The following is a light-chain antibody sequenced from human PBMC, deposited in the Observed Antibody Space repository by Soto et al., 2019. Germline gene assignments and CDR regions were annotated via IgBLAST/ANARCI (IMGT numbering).Light chain of an antibody. CDR3: QHYNSYSEA. CDR1: QTVSSW. CDR2: RAS. J-gene: IGKJ1*01. Sequence: DIQMTQSPATLSGSVGDRATITGLASQTVSSWLAWYQQKPGKAPKLLIYRASTLTSGIPSRFSGSGSGTEFTLTISSLQPEDFATYYCQHYNSYSEAFGQGTKVDIK. V-gene: IGKV1-5*03.